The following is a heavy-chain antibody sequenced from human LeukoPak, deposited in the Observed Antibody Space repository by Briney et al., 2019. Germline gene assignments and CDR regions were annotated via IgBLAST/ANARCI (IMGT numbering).Heavy chain of an antibody. J-gene: IGHJ4*02. Sequence: GSLRLSCAASGFTFSSCAMSWVRQAPGKGLEWVSAISGSGGSTYYADSVKGRFTISRDNSKNTLYLQMNSLRAEDTAVYYCAKAARGYDILTGYYNGYYFDYWGQGTLVTVSS. V-gene: IGHV3-23*01. CDR2: ISGSGGST. CDR3: AKAARGYDILTGYYNGYYFDY. D-gene: IGHD3-9*01. CDR1: GFTFSSCA.